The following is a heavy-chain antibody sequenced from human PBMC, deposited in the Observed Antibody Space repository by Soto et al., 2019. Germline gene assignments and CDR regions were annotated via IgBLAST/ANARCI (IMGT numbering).Heavy chain of an antibody. CDR1: GFTFSSYA. V-gene: IGHV3-30-3*01. CDR3: ARDSDSSSPGMDV. D-gene: IGHD6-6*01. CDR2: ISYDGSNK. J-gene: IGHJ6*02. Sequence: GGSLRLSCAASGFTFSSYAMHWVRQAPGKGLEWVAVISYDGSNKYYADSVKGRFTISRDNSKNTLYLQMNSLRAEDTAVYYCARDSDSSSPGMDVWGQGTTVTVSS.